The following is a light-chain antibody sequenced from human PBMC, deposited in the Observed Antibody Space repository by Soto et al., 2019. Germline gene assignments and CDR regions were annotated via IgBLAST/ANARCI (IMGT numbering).Light chain of an antibody. CDR2: DVS. CDR3: CSYAGSSTYV. J-gene: IGLJ1*01. CDR1: SSDVGSYNL. Sequence: QSALTQPASVSASPGQSITISCTETSSDVGSYNLVSWYQQHPGKAPKLMIYDVSKRPSGVSNRFSGSKSGNTASLTISGLQAEDEADYYCCSYAGSSTYVFGTGTKVTVL. V-gene: IGLV2-23*02.